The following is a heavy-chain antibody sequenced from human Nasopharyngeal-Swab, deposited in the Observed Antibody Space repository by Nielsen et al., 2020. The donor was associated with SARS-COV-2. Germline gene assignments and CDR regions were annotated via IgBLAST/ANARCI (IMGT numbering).Heavy chain of an antibody. CDR3: ARDVGGATDF. CDR1: GFTFSSYW. D-gene: IGHD3-10*01. J-gene: IGHJ4*02. V-gene: IGHV3-74*01. Sequence: GESLKISCAASGFTFSSYWMHWVRQAPGKGLVWVSRINSDGSSTSYADSVKGRFTISRDNARKTLYLQLNSLGGEDTALYFCARDVGGATDFRGQGTLVTVSS. CDR2: INSDGSST.